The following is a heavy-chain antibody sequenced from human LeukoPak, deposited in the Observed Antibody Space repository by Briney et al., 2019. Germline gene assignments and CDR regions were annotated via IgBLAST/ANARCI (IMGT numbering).Heavy chain of an antibody. V-gene: IGHV4-39*07. CDR3: ARGGTRDLLLDP. J-gene: IGHJ5*02. CDR1: GGSISSSSYY. D-gene: IGHD3-16*01. Sequence: SETLSLTCTVSGGSISSSSYYWGWIRQPPGKGLEWIGRVYPTGKTHYNPSLLGRVTMSVDTSSSQVSLRLNSVTATDTAVYYCARGGTRDLLLDPWGQGTLVTVSS. CDR2: VYPTGKT.